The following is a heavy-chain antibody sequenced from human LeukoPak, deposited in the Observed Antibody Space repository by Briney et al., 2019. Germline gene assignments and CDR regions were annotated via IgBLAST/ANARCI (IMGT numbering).Heavy chain of an antibody. CDR1: GGSISSYY. J-gene: IGHJ4*02. D-gene: IGHD3-22*01. CDR2: IYTSGST. V-gene: IGHV4-4*07. Sequence: SETLSLTCTVSGGSISSYYWSWIRQPAGKGLEWIGRIYTSGSTNYNPSLKSRVTMSVDTSKNQFSLKLSSVTAADTAVYYCARGARGLADNYYDSSGYYDFDYWGQGTLVTVSS. CDR3: ARGARGLADNYYDSSGYYDFDY.